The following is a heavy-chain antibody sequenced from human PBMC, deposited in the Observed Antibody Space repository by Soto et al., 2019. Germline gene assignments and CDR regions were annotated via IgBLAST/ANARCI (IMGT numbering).Heavy chain of an antibody. J-gene: IGHJ4*02. CDR1: GGSISSGGYY. D-gene: IGHD3-10*01. V-gene: IGHV4-31*03. CDR3: ARAQGGLVYARGRNCGSGSYYTHDY. CDR2: IYYSGST. Sequence: PSETLSLTCTVSGGSISSGGYYWSWIRQHPGKGLEWIGYIYYSGSTYYNPSLKSRVTISVDTSKNQFSLKLSSVTAADTAVYYCARAQGGLVYARGRNCGSGSYYTHDYWGQGTLVTVSS.